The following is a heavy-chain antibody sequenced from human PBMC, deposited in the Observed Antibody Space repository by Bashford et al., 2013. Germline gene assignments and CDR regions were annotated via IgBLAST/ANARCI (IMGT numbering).Heavy chain of an antibody. CDR1: GGSISSYY. CDR2: IYYSGST. Sequence: SETLSLTCTVSGGSISSYYWSWIRQPPGKGLEWIGYIYYSGSTNYNPSLKSRVTISVDTSKNQFSLKLSSVTAADTAVYYCARDSSGYPTESVWFDPWGQGTLVTVSS. D-gene: IGHD3-22*01. CDR3: ARDSSGYPTESVWFDP. V-gene: IGHV4-59*01. J-gene: IGHJ5*02.